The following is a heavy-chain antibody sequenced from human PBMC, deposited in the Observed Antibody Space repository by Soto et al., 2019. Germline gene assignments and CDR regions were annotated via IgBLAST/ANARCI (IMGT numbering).Heavy chain of an antibody. V-gene: IGHV1-18*04. CDR2: ISAYNGNT. J-gene: IGHJ5*02. D-gene: IGHD2-2*01. CDR1: GYTFNIYG. CDR3: ARDLEYQPQYP. Sequence: SSVKVSCKASGYTFNIYGISWVRQAPGQGLEWMGWISAYNGNTNYAQKVQGRVTMTTDTSTSTAYMELRSLRSDDTAVYYCARDLEYQPQYPWGQGTLVTVSS.